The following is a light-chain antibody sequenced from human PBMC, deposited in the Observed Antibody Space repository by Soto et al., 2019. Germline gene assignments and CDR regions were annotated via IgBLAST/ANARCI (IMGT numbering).Light chain of an antibody. CDR2: DVS. CDR3: SSYTSSSTVV. J-gene: IGLJ2*01. Sequence: QSALTQPASVSGSPGQSITISCTGTSSDVGGYNYVSWYQQQPGKAPKLMIYDVSNRPSGVSIRFSGSKSGNTASLTISGLEAEDEADYYCSSYTSSSTVVFGGGTKVTVL. V-gene: IGLV2-14*01. CDR1: SSDVGGYNY.